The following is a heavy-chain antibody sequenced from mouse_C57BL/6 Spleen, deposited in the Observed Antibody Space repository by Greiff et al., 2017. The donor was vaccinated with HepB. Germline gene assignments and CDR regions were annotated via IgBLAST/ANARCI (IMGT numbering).Heavy chain of an antibody. Sequence: QVQLQPPGTELVKPGASVKLSCKASGYTFTSYWMHWVKQRPGQGLEWIGNINPSNGGTNYNEKFKSKATLNVDKSSSTAYMQLRSLTSEDSAVYYCARPQYYGSSYWYFDVWGTGTTVTVSS. V-gene: IGHV1-53*01. CDR3: ARPQYYGSSYWYFDV. J-gene: IGHJ1*03. D-gene: IGHD1-1*01. CDR1: GYTFTSYW. CDR2: INPSNGGT.